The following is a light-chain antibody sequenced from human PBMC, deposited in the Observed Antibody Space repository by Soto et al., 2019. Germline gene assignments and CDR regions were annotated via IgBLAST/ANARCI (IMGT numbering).Light chain of an antibody. CDR2: DKN. CDR3: GSWDSRLSAVV. J-gene: IGLJ2*01. V-gene: IGLV1-51*01. CDR1: SSNIGLNH. Sequence: QSVLTQPPSVSAAPGQKVTISCSGGSSNIGLNHVSLYQQFPGTGPKLLISDKNNRPSGIPDRFSGSKSGTSASLGITGLQTGDEADYYCGSWDSRLSAVVFGGGTKLTVL.